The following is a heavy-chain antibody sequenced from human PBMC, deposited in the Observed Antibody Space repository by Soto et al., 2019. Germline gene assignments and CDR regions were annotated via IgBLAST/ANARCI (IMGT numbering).Heavy chain of an antibody. CDR2: IYYSGST. CDR1: GGSISSYY. J-gene: IGHJ5*02. Sequence: QVQLQESGPGLVKPSETLSLTCTVSGGSISSYYWSWIRQPPGKGLEWIGYIYYSGSTKFNPSLKNRVTISLDTSNNQFSLKLSSVTAADTAVYYCASHGCDGSGSYGWTNWFDPWGQGPLVTVSS. D-gene: IGHD3-10*01. V-gene: IGHV4-59*08. CDR3: ASHGCDGSGSYGWTNWFDP.